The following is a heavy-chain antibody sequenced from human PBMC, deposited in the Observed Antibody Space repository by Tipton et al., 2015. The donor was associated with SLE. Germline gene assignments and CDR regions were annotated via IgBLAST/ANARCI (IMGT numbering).Heavy chain of an antibody. J-gene: IGHJ4*02. D-gene: IGHD4-11*01. Sequence: TLSLTCTVSGDSIINSNYFWGWIRQPPGKGLEYIGSVYYSGSAYYNPSLKSRVTISVDKPKNQFSLKLSSVTAADTAVFYCARRSAVTGHLDYWGQGTLVTVSS. CDR3: ARRSAVTGHLDY. CDR1: GDSIINSNYF. V-gene: IGHV4-39*07. CDR2: VYYSGSA.